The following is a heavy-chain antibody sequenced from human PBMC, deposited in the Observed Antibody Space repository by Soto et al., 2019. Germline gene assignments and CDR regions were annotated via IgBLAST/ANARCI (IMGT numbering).Heavy chain of an antibody. V-gene: IGHV4-31*03. Sequence: PSETLSLTCTVSGGSITYINNHYCSWFRLPPGKGLEWIGYIYYSGSTYYNPSLKSRVTISVDTSKNQFSLKLSSVTAADTAVYYCARTPDHWGQGTLVTVSS. CDR2: IYYSGST. D-gene: IGHD2-15*01. J-gene: IGHJ4*02. CDR3: ARTPDH. CDR1: GGSITYINNHY.